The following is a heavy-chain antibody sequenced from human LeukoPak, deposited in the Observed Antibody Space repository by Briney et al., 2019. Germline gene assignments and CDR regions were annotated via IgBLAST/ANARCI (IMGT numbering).Heavy chain of an antibody. CDR3: ARQDYYYYGLDV. CDR2: IDPSDSYT. J-gene: IGHJ6*02. Sequence: AGGSLKISCKGSGYSFTSYWISWVRQMPGKGLEWRGRIDPSDSYTNYSPSFQGHVTISADKSISTAYLQWSSLKASDTAIYYCARQDYYYYGLDVWGQGTTVTVSS. V-gene: IGHV5-10-1*01. CDR1: GYSFTSYW.